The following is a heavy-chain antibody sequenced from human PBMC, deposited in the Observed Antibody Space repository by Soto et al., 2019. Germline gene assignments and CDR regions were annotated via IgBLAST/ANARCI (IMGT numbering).Heavy chain of an antibody. CDR1: GGTFSSYA. Sequence: QVQLVQSGAEVKKPGSSVKVSCKASGGTFSSYAISWVRQAPGQGLEWMGGIIPIFGTANYVQKFQSRVTITADETTSKAYMELSSLRSEDTGVYYCARDGGPVRNYDRSPYYYYCMDVWGQGTTVTFS. V-gene: IGHV1-69*01. CDR2: IIPIFGTA. CDR3: ARDGGPVRNYDRSPYYYYCMDV. J-gene: IGHJ6*02. D-gene: IGHD3-22*01.